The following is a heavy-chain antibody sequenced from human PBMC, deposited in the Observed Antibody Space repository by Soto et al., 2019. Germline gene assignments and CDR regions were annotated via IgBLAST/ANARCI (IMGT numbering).Heavy chain of an antibody. Sequence: SETLSLTCAVSGGSISSGGYSWSWIRQPPGKGLEWIGYIYHSGSTYYNPSLKSRVTISVDTSKNQFSLKLSSVTAADTAVYYCARRAEGLLDYWGQGTLVTVSS. CDR2: IYHSGST. V-gene: IGHV4-30-2*01. CDR1: GGSISSGGYS. J-gene: IGHJ4*02. D-gene: IGHD2-21*02. CDR3: ARRAEGLLDY.